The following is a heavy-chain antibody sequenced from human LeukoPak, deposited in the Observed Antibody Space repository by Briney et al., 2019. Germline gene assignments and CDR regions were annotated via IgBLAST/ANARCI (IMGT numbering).Heavy chain of an antibody. CDR3: ARVHSAYGMDV. J-gene: IGHJ6*02. CDR1: GGSFSDYY. V-gene: IGHV4-34*01. CDR2: IHPSGST. Sequence: SETLSFTCTVYGGSFSDYYWGWIRQPPGKGLEWIGEIHPSGSTNYSPSLKSRVTISLDASKNQFSLKLSSVTAADTAVYYCARVHSAYGMDVWGQGTTVTVSS. D-gene: IGHD2-15*01.